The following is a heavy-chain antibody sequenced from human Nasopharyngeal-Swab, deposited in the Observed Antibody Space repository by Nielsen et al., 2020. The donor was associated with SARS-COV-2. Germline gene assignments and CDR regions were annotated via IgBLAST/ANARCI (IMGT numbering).Heavy chain of an antibody. V-gene: IGHV4-34*01. Sequence: SETLSLTCAVYGGSFSGYYWSWIRQPPGKGLEWIGEINQSGSTNYNPSLKSRVTISVDTSKNQFSLKLSSVTAADTAMYYCARGRRDFVVALGAQFDYWGQGTLVTVSS. D-gene: IGHD2-15*01. CDR2: INQSGST. J-gene: IGHJ4*02. CDR3: ARGRRDFVVALGAQFDY. CDR1: GGSFSGYY.